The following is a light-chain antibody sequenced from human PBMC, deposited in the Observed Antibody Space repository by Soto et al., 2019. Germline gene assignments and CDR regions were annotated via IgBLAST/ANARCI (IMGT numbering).Light chain of an antibody. J-gene: IGKJ5*01. CDR1: QRVSSH. Sequence: ETVMTQSPVTLSVSPGDTATLSCRASQRVSSHLAWYQQKPGQAPRLLIYAASTRATGIPVRFSGSGSETEFTLTIRSLQSEDSAVYYCQQHNQWPITFGQGTRLEIK. CDR2: AAS. V-gene: IGKV3-15*01. CDR3: QQHNQWPIT.